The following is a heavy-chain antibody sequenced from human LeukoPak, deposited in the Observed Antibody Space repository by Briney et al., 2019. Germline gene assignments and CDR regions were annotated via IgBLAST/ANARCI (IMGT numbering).Heavy chain of an antibody. Sequence: SETLSLTCTVSGGSISSYYWSWIRQPPGKGLEWIGYIYYSGSTNYNPSLKSRVTISVDTSKNRFSLKLSSVTAADTAVYYCARGGGRFLEWLPDYFDYWGQGTLVTVSS. CDR1: GGSISSYY. CDR2: IYYSGST. D-gene: IGHD3-3*01. CDR3: ARGGGRFLEWLPDYFDY. J-gene: IGHJ4*02. V-gene: IGHV4-59*01.